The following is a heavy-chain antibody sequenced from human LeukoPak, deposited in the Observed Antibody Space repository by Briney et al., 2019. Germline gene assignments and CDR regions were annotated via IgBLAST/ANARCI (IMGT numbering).Heavy chain of an antibody. CDR1: GFTFSSYA. V-gene: IGHV3-64*01. J-gene: IGHJ6*03. D-gene: IGHD5-12*01. CDR2: ISSNGGST. Sequence: GGSLRLSCAASGFTFSSYAMHWVRQAPGKGLEYVSAISSNGGSTYYANSVKGRFTISRDNSKNTLYLQMGSLRAEDMAVYYCAGSIGSRYYYYYYMDVWGKGTTVTVSS. CDR3: AGSIGSRYYYYYYMDV.